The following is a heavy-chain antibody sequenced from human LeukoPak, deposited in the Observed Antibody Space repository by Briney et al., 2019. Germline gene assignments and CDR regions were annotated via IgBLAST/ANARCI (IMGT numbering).Heavy chain of an antibody. CDR2: MYYSGST. V-gene: IGHV4-59*08. D-gene: IGHD1-26*01. CDR3: ARSGSYGPNFAY. J-gene: IGHJ4*02. CDR1: GGSISSYY. Sequence: SETLSLTCTVSGGSISSYYWSWLRQSPGKGLEWIGYMYYSGSTNYNPSLKSRVTISVDTSKNQFSLKLSSVTAADTAVYYCARSGSYGPNFAYWGQGTLVTVSS.